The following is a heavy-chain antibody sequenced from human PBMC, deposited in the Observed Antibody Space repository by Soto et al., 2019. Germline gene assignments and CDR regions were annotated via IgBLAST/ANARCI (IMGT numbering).Heavy chain of an antibody. Sequence: QVQLVQSGAEVKKPGASVKVSCTASGYSVLSYGFSCVRQAPGQGLEWMGYINTETGNTFYAQRLQGRVTMNTNTSTNTAYMELRRLTSDDTAVYFCVRDRPISNFDFWGQGTLITISS. CDR3: VRDRPISNFDF. V-gene: IGHV1-18*01. D-gene: IGHD2-21*01. CDR1: GYSVLSYG. CDR2: INTETGNT. J-gene: IGHJ5*01.